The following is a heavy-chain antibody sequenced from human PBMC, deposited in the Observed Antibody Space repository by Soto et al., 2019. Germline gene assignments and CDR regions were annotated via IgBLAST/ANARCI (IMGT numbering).Heavy chain of an antibody. CDR2: IWYDGSNK. CDR1: GFTFSSYG. D-gene: IGHD3-10*01. V-gene: IGHV3-33*01. Sequence: GGSLRLSCAASGFTFSSYGMHWVRQAPGKGLEWVAVIWYDGSNKYYADSVKGRFTISRDNSKNTLYLQMNSLRAGDTAVYYCARDMVRGVYDAFDIWGQGTMVTVSS. J-gene: IGHJ3*02. CDR3: ARDMVRGVYDAFDI.